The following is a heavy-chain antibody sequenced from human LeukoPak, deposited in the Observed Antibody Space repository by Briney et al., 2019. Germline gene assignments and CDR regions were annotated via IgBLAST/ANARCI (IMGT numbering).Heavy chain of an antibody. D-gene: IGHD6-19*01. CDR1: GFTVSSNY. CDR3: TTDAGYSSGWYKGGAFDI. Sequence: PGGSLRLSCAASGFTVSSNYMSWVRQAPGKGLEWVGRIKNKTDGGTTDYAAPVKGRFTISRDDSKNTLYLQMNSLKTEDTAVYYCTTDAGYSSGWYKGGAFDIWGQGTMVTVSS. V-gene: IGHV3-15*01. J-gene: IGHJ3*02. CDR2: IKNKTDGGTT.